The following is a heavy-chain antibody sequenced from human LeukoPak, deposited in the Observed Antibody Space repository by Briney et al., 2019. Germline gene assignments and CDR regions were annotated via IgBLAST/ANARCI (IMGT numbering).Heavy chain of an antibody. Sequence: GGSLRLSCAASGFTFGTYAMHWVRQAPGKGLEWVAVISYDGSNKNYADSVKGRFTISRDNSKNTLYLQMNSLRAEDTAVYYCARDSLGDPTYYFDYWGQGTLVTVSS. CDR3: ARDSLGDPTYYFDY. D-gene: IGHD3-10*01. V-gene: IGHV3-30*04. CDR1: GFTFGTYA. J-gene: IGHJ4*02. CDR2: ISYDGSNK.